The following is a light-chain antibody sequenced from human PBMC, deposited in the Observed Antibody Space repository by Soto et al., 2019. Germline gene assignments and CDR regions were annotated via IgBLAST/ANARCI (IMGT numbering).Light chain of an antibody. Sequence: DIQLTQSPSFLSASVGDRVTITCRASQVISNYLAWYQQKPGKAPKLLIYAASTLQNGVTSRFSGSGSGTEFTLTIGSLQPEDFATYYCQQLNSYITFGQGTRLEIK. CDR1: QVISNY. CDR3: QQLNSYIT. CDR2: AAS. J-gene: IGKJ5*01. V-gene: IGKV1-9*01.